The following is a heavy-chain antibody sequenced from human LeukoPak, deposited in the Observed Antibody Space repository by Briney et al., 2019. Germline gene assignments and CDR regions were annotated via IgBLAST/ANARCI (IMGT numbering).Heavy chain of an antibody. CDR3: ARVWSGYYREGYYFDY. CDR2: IYSGGST. J-gene: IGHJ4*02. CDR1: GFTVSSNY. Sequence: PGGSLRLSCAASGFTVSSNYMSWVRQAPGKGLEWVSVIYSGGSTYYADSVKGRFTISRDNSKNTLYLQMNSLRAEDTAVYYCARVWSGYYREGYYFDYWGQGTLVTVSS. V-gene: IGHV3-53*01. D-gene: IGHD3-3*01.